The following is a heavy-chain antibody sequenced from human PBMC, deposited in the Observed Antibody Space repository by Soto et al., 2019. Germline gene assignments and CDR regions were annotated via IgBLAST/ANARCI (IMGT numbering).Heavy chain of an antibody. D-gene: IGHD3-9*01. V-gene: IGHV3-30-3*01. CDR3: ARDGLSGYLYYYYGMDV. CDR1: GFTFSSYA. J-gene: IGHJ6*02. CDR2: ISYDGSNK. Sequence: HPGGSLRLSXAASGFTFSSYAMHWVRQAPGKGLEWVAVISYDGSNKYYADSVKGRFTISRDNSKNTLYLQMNSLRAEDTAVYYCARDGLSGYLYYYYGMDVWGQGTTVTVSS.